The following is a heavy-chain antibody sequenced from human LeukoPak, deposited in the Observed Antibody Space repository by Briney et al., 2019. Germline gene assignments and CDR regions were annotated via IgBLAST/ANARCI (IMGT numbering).Heavy chain of an antibody. Sequence: EWVGRIKSKTDGGTTDYAAPVKGRFTISRDDSKNTLYLQMNSLKTEDTAVYYCTSRTGYFDYWGQGTLVTVSS. CDR3: TSRTGYFDY. V-gene: IGHV3-15*07. CDR2: IKSKTDGGTT. J-gene: IGHJ4*02. D-gene: IGHD1-1*01.